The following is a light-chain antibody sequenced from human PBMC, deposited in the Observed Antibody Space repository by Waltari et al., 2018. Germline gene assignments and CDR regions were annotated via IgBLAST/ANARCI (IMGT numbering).Light chain of an antibody. CDR3: QSTDNSGSLVL. J-gene: IGLJ3*02. CDR1: ALPKEF. CDR2: RDS. Sequence: SSDLTQPPSMSVSPGQTARITCSGDALPKEFTSWYQLKPGQAPLLLMYRDSERPLGIPERFYGSTSGATVTLTITGVQAEDEDDYYGQSTDNSGSLVLCGGGTKLTVL. V-gene: IGLV3-25*03.